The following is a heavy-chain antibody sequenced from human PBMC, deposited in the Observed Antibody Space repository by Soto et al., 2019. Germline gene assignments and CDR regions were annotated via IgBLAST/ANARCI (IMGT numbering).Heavy chain of an antibody. V-gene: IGHV4-59*11. CDR2: IFYSGST. CDR3: ARVGSSGWSPDY. Sequence: QVQLQESGPGLVKPSETLSLTCSVSGGSISGHYWTWIRQSPGKGLEWIGYIFYSGSTNYNPSLKSRVTISVDTSKNQFSLKMSSVTAADTAVYYCARVGSSGWSPDYWGGGTLVTVSS. D-gene: IGHD6-19*01. J-gene: IGHJ4*02. CDR1: GGSISGHY.